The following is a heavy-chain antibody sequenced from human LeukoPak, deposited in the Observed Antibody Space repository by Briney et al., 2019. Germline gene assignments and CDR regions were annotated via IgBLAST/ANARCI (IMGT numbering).Heavy chain of an antibody. J-gene: IGHJ6*03. Sequence: GGSLRLSCAASGFTFSSYAMHWVRQAPGKGLEWVAVISYDGSNKYYADSVKGRFTISRDNSKNTLYLQMNSLRAEDTAVYYCARDPGVVEDMDVWGKGTTVTVSS. CDR2: ISYDGSNK. CDR3: ARDPGVVEDMDV. CDR1: GFTFSSYA. V-gene: IGHV3-30-3*01. D-gene: IGHD2-21*01.